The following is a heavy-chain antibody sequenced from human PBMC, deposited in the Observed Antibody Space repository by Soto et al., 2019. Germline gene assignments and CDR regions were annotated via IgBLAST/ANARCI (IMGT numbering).Heavy chain of an antibody. CDR2: ISSSSSTI. CDR3: ARPTYYYDSSGPPAY. J-gene: IGHJ4*02. D-gene: IGHD3-22*01. CDR1: GFTFSTYS. V-gene: IGHV3-48*01. Sequence: GGSLRLSCAASGFTFSTYSMNWVRQAQGKGLEWVSYISSSSSTIFYTDSVKGRFTVSRDNAKNSLYLQMNSLRAEDTAVYHCARPTYYYDSSGPPAYWGQGTLVTVSS.